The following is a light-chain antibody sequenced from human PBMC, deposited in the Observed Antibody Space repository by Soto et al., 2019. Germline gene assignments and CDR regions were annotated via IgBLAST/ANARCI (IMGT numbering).Light chain of an antibody. CDR2: GGS. Sequence: ENVLTHAAGSLSKKPEERATLYCRASQNVGSRHLAWYQQKPGQAPRLLIYGGSSRATGIPVRFSGSGSETDFTLTITRLEPEDFAVYSCQQGSNWPPFGQGTLPEV. CDR1: QNVGSRH. J-gene: IGKJ5*01. CDR3: QQGSNWPP. V-gene: IGKV3D-20*02.